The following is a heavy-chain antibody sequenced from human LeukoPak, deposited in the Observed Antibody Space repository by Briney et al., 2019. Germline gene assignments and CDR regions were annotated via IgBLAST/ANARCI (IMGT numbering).Heavy chain of an antibody. CDR2: ISWNSGSI. CDR1: GFTFDDYA. J-gene: IGHJ4*02. CDR3: ARGFYSSGWSVDY. Sequence: GGSLRLSCAASGFTFDDYAMPWVRQAPGKGLEWVSGISWNSGSIGYADSVKGRFTISRDNAKNSLYLQMNSLRAEDTAVYYCARGFYSSGWSVDYWGQGTLVTVSS. V-gene: IGHV3-9*01. D-gene: IGHD6-19*01.